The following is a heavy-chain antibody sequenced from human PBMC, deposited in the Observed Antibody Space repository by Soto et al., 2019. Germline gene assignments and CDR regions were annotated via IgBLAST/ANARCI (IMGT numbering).Heavy chain of an antibody. Sequence: QLQLQESGPGLVKPSETLSLTCTVSGGSVDSNRYYWAWIRQPPGKVLEWIGSIFYTGSTYYSPSLKPQLIISVNPSKNHCSLKLTSVTVADMAMYTCARPKTIGAVAGKGWCGPWGQGTLVSVCS. CDR3: ARPKTIGAVAGKGWCGP. J-gene: IGHJ5*02. V-gene: IGHV4-39*02. CDR2: IFYTGST. CDR1: GGSVDSNRYY. D-gene: IGHD6-13*01.